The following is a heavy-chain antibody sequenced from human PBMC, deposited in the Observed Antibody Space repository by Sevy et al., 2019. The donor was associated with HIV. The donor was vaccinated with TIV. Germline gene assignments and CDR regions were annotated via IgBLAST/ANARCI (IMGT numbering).Heavy chain of an antibody. CDR2: ISWDSGSI. J-gene: IGHJ4*02. D-gene: IGHD1-26*01. Sequence: GGSLRLSCAASGFTFDDYAMHWVRQAPGKGLEWVSGISWDSGSIGYADSVKGRFTISRDNAKNSLYLQMNSLRAEDTALYYCAKDFRGAFDHFDYWGQGTLVTVSS. CDR1: GFTFDDYA. CDR3: AKDFRGAFDHFDY. V-gene: IGHV3-9*01.